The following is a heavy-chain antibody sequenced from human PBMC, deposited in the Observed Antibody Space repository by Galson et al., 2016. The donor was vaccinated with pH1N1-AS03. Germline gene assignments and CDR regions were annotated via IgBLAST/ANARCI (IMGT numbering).Heavy chain of an antibody. J-gene: IGHJ4*02. V-gene: IGHV3-48*02. CDR1: EFTFSIYH. CDR2: INSRSDTI. Sequence: SLRLSCAASEFTFSIYHMSWVRQAPGKGLEWVSHINSRSDTIYYADSVKGRFTISRDNAKNSLYLQMSSLRDDDTAVYYCARDSGYGGTFDNWGQGALVTVSS. D-gene: IGHD5-12*01. CDR3: ARDSGYGGTFDN.